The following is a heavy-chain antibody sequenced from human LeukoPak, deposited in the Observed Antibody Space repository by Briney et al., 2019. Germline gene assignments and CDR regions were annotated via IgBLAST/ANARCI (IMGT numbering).Heavy chain of an antibody. CDR3: GRTPHITGTTASWFHP. D-gene: IGHD1-7*01. V-gene: IGHV4-61*02. Sequence: PSETLSLTCTVSVGSLSSGSYYGSWIRRPAGRGLEWIGRLYTSGRPSYNPSLKGRVTLSVDTSKNQFSLKLSSVTAADTAVYYCGRTPHITGTTASWFHPWGQGTLVTVSS. J-gene: IGHJ5*02. CDR1: VGSLSSGSYY. CDR2: LYTSGRP.